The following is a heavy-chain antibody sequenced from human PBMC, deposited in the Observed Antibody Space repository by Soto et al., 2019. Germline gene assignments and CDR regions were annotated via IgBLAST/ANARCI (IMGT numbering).Heavy chain of an antibody. CDR2: IYYSRST. Sequence: SETLSLTCIVSGGSISSYYWSWIRQPPGKGLEWIGYIYYSRSTSYNPSLKSRVTISVDTSKNHFSVRLSSVTATDTAVYYCARSYCSGGSCPFDYWGQGTLVTVSS. J-gene: IGHJ4*02. V-gene: IGHV4-59*01. CDR1: GGSISSYY. CDR3: ARSYCSGGSCPFDY. D-gene: IGHD2-15*01.